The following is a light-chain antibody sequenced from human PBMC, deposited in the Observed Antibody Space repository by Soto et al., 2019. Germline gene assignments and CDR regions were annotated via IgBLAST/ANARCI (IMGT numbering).Light chain of an antibody. V-gene: IGLV3-25*03. CDR3: QSADSSSPYV. Sequence: SYELTQPPSVSVSPGQTARITCSGDALPKQYAYWYQQKPGQAPVLVIYKDTERPSGIPERFSASSSGTTVTLTITGVQAEDEADYYCQSADSSSPYVFGTGTKVTDL. J-gene: IGLJ1*01. CDR1: ALPKQY. CDR2: KDT.